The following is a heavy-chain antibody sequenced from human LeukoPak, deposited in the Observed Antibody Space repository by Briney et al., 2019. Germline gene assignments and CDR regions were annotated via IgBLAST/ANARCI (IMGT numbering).Heavy chain of an antibody. D-gene: IGHD5-18*01. CDR3: ARATWIQLWLIDY. V-gene: IGHV3-74*01. CDR1: GFTFSSYL. J-gene: IGHJ4*02. CDR2: INSDGSST. Sequence: GGSQRLSCAASGFTFSSYLMHWVRQAPGKGLVWVSRINSDGSSTSYADSVKGRFTISRDNAKNTLYLQMNSLRAEDTAVYYCARATWIQLWLIDYWGQGTLVTVSS.